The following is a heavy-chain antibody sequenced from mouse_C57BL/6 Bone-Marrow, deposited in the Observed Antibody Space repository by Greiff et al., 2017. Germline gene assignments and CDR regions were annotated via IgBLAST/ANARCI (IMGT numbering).Heavy chain of an antibody. CDR1: GYTFTSYW. CDR2: IHPNSGST. Sequence: QVQLQQPGAELVKPGASVKLSCTASGYTFTSYWMHWVKQRPGQGLEWIGMIHPNSGSTYSNEKFKSKATLTVDTSYRKAYMQLSSLTSEDSAVYYCARRVLKAGFAYWGQGTLVTVAA. CDR3: ARRVLKAGFAY. V-gene: IGHV1-64*01. D-gene: IGHD1-3*01. J-gene: IGHJ3*01.